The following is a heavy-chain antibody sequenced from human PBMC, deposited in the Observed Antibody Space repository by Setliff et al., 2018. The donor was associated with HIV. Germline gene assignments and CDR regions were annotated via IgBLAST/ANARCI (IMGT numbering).Heavy chain of an antibody. D-gene: IGHD1-26*01. J-gene: IGHJ6*03. CDR1: GYIFTSYD. CDR2: MNPNSGNT. CDR3: ARGYLISGTQKSYYMDV. V-gene: IGHV1-8*03. Sequence: ASVKVSCKASGYIFTSYDINWVRRATGQGLEWMGWMNPNSGNTGYAQKLQGRVTITRNTSINTAYMELSSLRSEDTAVYYCARGYLISGTQKSYYMDVWGKGTTVTVSS.